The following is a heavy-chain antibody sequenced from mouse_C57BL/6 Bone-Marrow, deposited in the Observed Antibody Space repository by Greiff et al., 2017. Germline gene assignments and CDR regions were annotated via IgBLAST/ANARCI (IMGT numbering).Heavy chain of an antibody. D-gene: IGHD6-1*01. J-gene: IGHJ2*01. CDR1: GYTFTSYW. Sequence: VQLQQPGAELVKPGASVKLSCKASGYTFTSYWMHWVKQRPGQGLEWIGMIHPNSGSTNYNEKFKSKVTLTVDKSSSTAYMQLSSLTSEDSAVYYCARSSGWRDYWGQGTTLTVSS. CDR3: ARSSGWRDY. CDR2: IHPNSGST. V-gene: IGHV1-64*01.